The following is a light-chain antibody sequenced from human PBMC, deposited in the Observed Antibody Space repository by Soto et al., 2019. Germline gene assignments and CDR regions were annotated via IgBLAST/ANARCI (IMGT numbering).Light chain of an antibody. Sequence: ETVMTQSPVTLSASPGERATLSCWASQTVYSNLAWYQQKPGQAPRLLIYSTSTRATGIPASFSGSGSGTDFTLTISSLQSEDFAVYYCQQYNTWPLTFGGVTKVEIK. J-gene: IGKJ4*01. CDR2: STS. CDR3: QQYNTWPLT. CDR1: QTVYSN. V-gene: IGKV3-15*01.